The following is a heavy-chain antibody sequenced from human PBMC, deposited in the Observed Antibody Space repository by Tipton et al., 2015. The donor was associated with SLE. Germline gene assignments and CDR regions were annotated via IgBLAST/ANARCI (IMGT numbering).Heavy chain of an antibody. CDR3: ARANGVVGGQVPYWYFEV. J-gene: IGHJ2*01. V-gene: IGHV4-59*01. CDR2: SYYRGTA. CDR1: GGSIRNYY. D-gene: IGHD1-26*01. Sequence: TLSLTCDVSGGSIRNYYWKWIRQSPGKGLEWVGSSYYRGTANYNPSLDSRGTISLDTSKNQVSLRLISVTAADTAVYYCARANGVVGGQVPYWYFEVWGRGTLVSVSS.